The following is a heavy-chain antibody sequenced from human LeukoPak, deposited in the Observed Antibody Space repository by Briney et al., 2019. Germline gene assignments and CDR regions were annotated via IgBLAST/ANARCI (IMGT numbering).Heavy chain of an antibody. CDR1: GYTFTGYY. CDR2: INLNSGGT. V-gene: IGHV1-2*06. D-gene: IGHD3-22*01. CDR3: ARGGSSTMIVVAPTWFDP. Sequence: ASVKVSCKASGYTFTGYYMHWVRQAPGQGLEWMGRINLNSGGTNYAQKFQGRVTMTRDTSISTAYMELSRLRSDDTAVYYCARGGSSTMIVVAPTWFDPWGQGTLVTVSS. J-gene: IGHJ5*02.